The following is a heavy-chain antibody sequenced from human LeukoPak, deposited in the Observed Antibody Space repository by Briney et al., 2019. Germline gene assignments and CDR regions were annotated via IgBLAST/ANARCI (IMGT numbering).Heavy chain of an antibody. V-gene: IGHV3-74*01. CDR1: GFTFSTYW. D-gene: IGHD3-3*01. CDR3: ARSVGEYWRVYYGLDL. Sequence: GGALRLSCAASGFTFSTYWMHWGCQAPGKGLGWVSRVNSDGSSTTYADSVHGRFAISRDNAKNTVYLQMNSLRGDDTAVYYCARSVGEYWRVYYGLDLWAQETVVSVSS. J-gene: IGHJ4*02. CDR2: VNSDGSST.